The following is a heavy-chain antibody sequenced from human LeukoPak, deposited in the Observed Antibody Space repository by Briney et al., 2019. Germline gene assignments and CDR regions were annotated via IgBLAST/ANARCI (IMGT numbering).Heavy chain of an antibody. CDR3: ATQPKSITMIVVATDFDY. CDR1: GGTFSSYA. D-gene: IGHD3-22*01. CDR2: IIPIFGTA. V-gene: IGHV1-69*06. Sequence: SVKVSCKASGGTFSSYAISWVRQAPGQGLEWMGGIIPIFGTANYAQKFQGRVTMTEDTSTDTAYMELSSLRSEDTAVYYCATQPKSITMIVVATDFDYWGQGTLVTVSS. J-gene: IGHJ4*02.